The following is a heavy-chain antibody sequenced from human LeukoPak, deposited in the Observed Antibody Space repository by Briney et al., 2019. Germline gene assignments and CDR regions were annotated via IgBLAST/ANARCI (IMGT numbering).Heavy chain of an antibody. D-gene: IGHD2-15*01. CDR3: ARGGLRPFRSGPTQIDY. Sequence: PSQTLSLTCTVSGGSISSGDYYWSWIRQPPGKGLEWIGEINHSGSTNYNPSLKSRVTISVDTSKNQFSLKLSSVTAADTAVYYCARGGLRPFRSGPTQIDYWGQGTLVTVSS. V-gene: IGHV4-30-4*08. J-gene: IGHJ4*02. CDR1: GGSISSGDYY. CDR2: INHSGST.